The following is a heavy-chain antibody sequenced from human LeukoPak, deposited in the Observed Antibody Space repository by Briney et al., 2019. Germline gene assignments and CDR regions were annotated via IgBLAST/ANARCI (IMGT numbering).Heavy chain of an antibody. D-gene: IGHD3-3*01. CDR2: ISRDGGRT. V-gene: IGHV3-20*04. Sequence: GGSLRLSCAASGFTSGFTFDDYGMNWVRQVPGKGLEWVSGISRDGGRTGYADSVQGRFPISRDNSRNSLHLQMNSLRVEDTAFYYCVKDSNSDFWSGYYKGFDNWGQGTLVTVSS. J-gene: IGHJ4*02. CDR1: GFTFDDYG. CDR3: VKDSNSDFWSGYYKGFDN.